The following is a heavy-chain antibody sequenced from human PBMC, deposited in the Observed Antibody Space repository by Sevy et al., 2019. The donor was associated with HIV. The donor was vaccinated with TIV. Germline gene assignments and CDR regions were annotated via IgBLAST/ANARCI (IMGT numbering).Heavy chain of an antibody. CDR3: VKEGGGEGVDH. CDR2: IQYDGSNK. CDR1: GFSFSSYG. J-gene: IGHJ4*02. Sequence: GGSLRLSCAASGFSFSSYGMHWVRQAPGKGLEWMSYIQYDGSNKDYGDSVKGRFTISRDNSKNTLYLQMNSLRVEDTAVFYCVKEGGGEGVDHWGQGTLVTVSS. V-gene: IGHV3-30*02. D-gene: IGHD2-21*01.